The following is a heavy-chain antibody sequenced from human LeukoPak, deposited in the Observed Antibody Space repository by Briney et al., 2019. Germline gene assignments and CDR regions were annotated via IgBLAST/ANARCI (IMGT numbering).Heavy chain of an antibody. CDR1: GFTFSSYA. V-gene: IGHV3-23*01. Sequence: GGSLRLSCAASGFTFSSYAMSWVRQAPGKGLEWVSAISGSGGSTYYADSVKGRFTISRDNSKNTLYLQMNSLRAEDTAVYYCARGVYGDYGMDVWGQGTTVTVSS. CDR2: ISGSGGST. CDR3: ARGVYGDYGMDV. J-gene: IGHJ6*02. D-gene: IGHD4-17*01.